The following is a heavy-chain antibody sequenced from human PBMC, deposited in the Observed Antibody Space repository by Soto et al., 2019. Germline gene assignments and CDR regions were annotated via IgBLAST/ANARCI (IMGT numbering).Heavy chain of an antibody. D-gene: IGHD6-13*01. J-gene: IGHJ4*02. CDR1: GYTFTSYG. CDR3: ERGSRRGGIAAAGSGLDY. CDR2: ISAYNGNT. Sequence: QVQLVQSGAEVKKPWASVKVSCKASGYTFTSYGISWVRQAPGQGLEWMGWISAYNGNTNYAQKLQGRVTTTTDTSPRTAYIELRSLRDDDPAVYCCERGSRRGGIAAAGSGLDYWGQGTLVTVSS. V-gene: IGHV1-18*04.